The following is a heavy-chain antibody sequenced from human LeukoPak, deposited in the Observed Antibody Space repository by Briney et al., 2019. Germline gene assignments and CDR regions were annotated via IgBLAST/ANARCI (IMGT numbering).Heavy chain of an antibody. CDR1: GYTFTGYY. D-gene: IGHD5-12*01. Sequence: ASVKVSCKASGYTFTGYYMHWVRQAPGQGLEWMGWINPNSGGTNYAQKFQGRVTMTRDTSISTAYMELSRLRSEDTAVYYCARDMRVQIFGGYDLRVRESNFDYWGQGTLVTVSS. CDR3: ARDMRVQIFGGYDLRVRESNFDY. J-gene: IGHJ4*02. V-gene: IGHV1-2*02. CDR2: INPNSGGT.